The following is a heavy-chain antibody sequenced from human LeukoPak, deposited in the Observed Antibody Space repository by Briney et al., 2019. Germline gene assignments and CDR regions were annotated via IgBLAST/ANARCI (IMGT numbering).Heavy chain of an antibody. CDR2: IYYSAST. Sequence: SQSQSLTCTLSGYSISIGYSWDWIRQPPGKGVAWIGSIYYSASTYHNPSLESPATLAIATTNHHLSLKLSSVTAADTAVYYCARGNNWNDVFDYWGQGNLVTVSS. V-gene: IGHV4-38-2*02. D-gene: IGHD1-1*01. CDR1: GYSISIGYS. J-gene: IGHJ4*02. CDR3: ARGNNWNDVFDY.